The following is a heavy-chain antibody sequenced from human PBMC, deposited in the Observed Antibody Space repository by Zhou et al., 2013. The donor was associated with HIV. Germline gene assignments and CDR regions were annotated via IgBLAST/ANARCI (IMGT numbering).Heavy chain of an antibody. V-gene: IGHV1-2*02. Sequence: QVQLVQSGADVKKPGASVKVSCKASGYTFTGYYMHWVRQAPGQGLEWMGWINPNSGGTNYAQKFQGRVTMTRDTSISTVYMEVNRLRSDDTAVYYCARDLDCSGGTCYPSYYYNGMDVWAKGPRSPSP. J-gene: IGHJ6*02. CDR2: INPNSGGT. CDR1: GYTFTGYY. CDR3: ARDLDCSGGTCYPSYYYNGMDV. D-gene: IGHD2-15*01.